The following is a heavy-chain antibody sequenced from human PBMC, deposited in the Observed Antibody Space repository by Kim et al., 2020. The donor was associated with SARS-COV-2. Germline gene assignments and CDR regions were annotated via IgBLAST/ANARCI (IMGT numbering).Heavy chain of an antibody. J-gene: IGHJ4*02. CDR3: ASSIMITFGGVIGRAFDY. V-gene: IGHV4-4*02. D-gene: IGHD3-16*02. Sequence: KSRVTISVDKSKNQFSLKLSSVTAADTAVYYCASSIMITFGGVIGRAFDYWGQGTLVTVSS.